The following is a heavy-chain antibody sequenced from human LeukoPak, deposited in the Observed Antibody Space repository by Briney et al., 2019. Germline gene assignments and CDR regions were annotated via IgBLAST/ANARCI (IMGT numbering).Heavy chain of an antibody. Sequence: GGSLRLSCAASGFTFSSYAMSWVRQAPGKGLEWVSSISSSSSYIYYADSVKGRFTISRDNAKNSLYLQMNSLRAEDTAVYYCARAEWFGELLTYYCYGMDVWGKGTTVTVSS. CDR3: ARAEWFGELLTYYCYGMDV. CDR2: ISSSSSYI. D-gene: IGHD3-10*01. CDR1: GFTFSSYA. J-gene: IGHJ6*04. V-gene: IGHV3-21*01.